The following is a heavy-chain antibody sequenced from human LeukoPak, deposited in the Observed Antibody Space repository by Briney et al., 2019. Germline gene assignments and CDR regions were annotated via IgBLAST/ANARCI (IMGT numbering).Heavy chain of an antibody. V-gene: IGHV3-53*01. CDR1: GFSVSLNY. CDR3: ARVGDHFHWYLDL. Sequence: GGSLTLSCAASGFSVSLNYMNWVRQAPGKGLEWVSILYSGSDTHYADSVKGRFTISRDSSKNMLFLHMNSLRVEDTAVYYCARVGDHFHWYLDLWGRGTLVTVSS. J-gene: IGHJ2*01. CDR2: LYSGSDT. D-gene: IGHD3-3*02.